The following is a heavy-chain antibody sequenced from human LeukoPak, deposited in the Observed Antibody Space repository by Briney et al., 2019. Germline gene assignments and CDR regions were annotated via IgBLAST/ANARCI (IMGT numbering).Heavy chain of an antibody. V-gene: IGHV3-53*01. J-gene: IGHJ4*02. CDR3: ARGPGDY. CDR1: GFTVSNYY. Sequence: GGSLRLSCAASGFTVSNYYMSGVRQAPGKGLEWASVIYTGGSTWYADSVKGRFTLSRDNSKNTLYLQMNSLRAEDTAVYHCARGPGDYWGQGTMVTVSS. D-gene: IGHD7-27*01. CDR2: IYTGGST.